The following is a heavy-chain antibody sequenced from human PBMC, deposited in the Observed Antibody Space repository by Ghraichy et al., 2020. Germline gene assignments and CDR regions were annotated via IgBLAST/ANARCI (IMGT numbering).Heavy chain of an antibody. V-gene: IGHV3-48*03. Sequence: GGSLRLSCAASGFTFSYFEMNWVRQAPGKGLEWLSYISSGGENMYYADSVKGRFTISRDNAKNSLYLQMNSLTDEDTAIYYCARDETTVTTGFWYFDLWGRGTLVTVSS. CDR2: ISSGGENM. J-gene: IGHJ2*01. CDR1: GFTFSYFE. D-gene: IGHD4-17*01. CDR3: ARDETTVTTGFWYFDL.